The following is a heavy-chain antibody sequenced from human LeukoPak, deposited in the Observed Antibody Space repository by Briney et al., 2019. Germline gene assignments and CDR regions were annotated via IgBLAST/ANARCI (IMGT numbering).Heavy chain of an antibody. CDR2: IYYSGST. CDR3: ARGVVVVAATPNWFDP. V-gene: IGHV4-59*02. D-gene: IGHD2-15*01. J-gene: IGHJ5*02. CDR1: GGSVSSYY. Sequence: PSETLSLTCTVSGGSVSSYYWSWIRQPPGKGLEWIGYIYYSGSTNYNPSLKSRVTISVDTSKNQFSLKLSSGTAADTAVYYCARGVVVVAATPNWFDPWGQGTLVTVSS.